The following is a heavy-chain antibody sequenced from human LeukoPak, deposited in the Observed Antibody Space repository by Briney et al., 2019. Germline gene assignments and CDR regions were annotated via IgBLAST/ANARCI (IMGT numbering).Heavy chain of an antibody. Sequence: PGGSLRLSCAASGFSFSTYGMHWVRQAPGKGLEWVAFVRSDGNTKYYADSVKGRFTISRDNSKNTLYLEMNSLRAEDTAVYYCAKGLGYCSSTSCYGGKYYYMDVWGKGITVTVSS. J-gene: IGHJ6*03. V-gene: IGHV3-30*02. D-gene: IGHD2-2*01. CDR3: AKGLGYCSSTSCYGGKYYYMDV. CDR1: GFSFSTYG. CDR2: VRSDGNTK.